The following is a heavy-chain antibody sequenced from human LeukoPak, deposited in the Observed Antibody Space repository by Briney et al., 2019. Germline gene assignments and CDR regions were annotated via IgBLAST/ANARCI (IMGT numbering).Heavy chain of an antibody. CDR2: INSNGAVI. V-gene: IGHV3-21*05. J-gene: IGHJ4*02. CDR3: ARGIHGSHSYAY. D-gene: IGHD1-26*01. CDR1: GFSFSDYG. Sequence: GGSLRLSCAASGFSFSDYGMNWVRRAPGKGLEWLSHINSNGAVISYADSVKGRFTISRDNAKNSLFLQMNSLRAEDTAVYYCARGIHGSHSYAYWGQGTLVTVSS.